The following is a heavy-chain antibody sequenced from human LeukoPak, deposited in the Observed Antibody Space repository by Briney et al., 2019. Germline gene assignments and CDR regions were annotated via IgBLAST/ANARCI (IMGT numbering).Heavy chain of an antibody. V-gene: IGHV1-8*01. CDR3: ARGRYCSSTSCYGYYFDY. CDR2: MNPNSGNT. CDR1: GYTFTSYD. J-gene: IGHJ4*02. D-gene: IGHD2-2*01. Sequence: ASVKVSCKASGYTFTSYDINWVRQATGQGLEWMGWMNPNSGNTGYAQKFQGRVTMTRNTSISTAYLQWSSLKASDTAMYYCARGRYCSSTSCYGYYFDYWGQGTLVTVSS.